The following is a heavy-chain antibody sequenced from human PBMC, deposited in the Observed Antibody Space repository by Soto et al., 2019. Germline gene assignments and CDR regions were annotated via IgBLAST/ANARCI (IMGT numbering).Heavy chain of an antibody. D-gene: IGHD3-3*01. Sequence: ASVKVSCKASGYTFSTYEINWVRRAAGQGLEWMGRMNPDNGNTGYAQKYQDRVTMTRNTSISTAYMEMSSLRSDDTAVYYCARGPRESGEWLLFDYWGQGALVTVSS. CDR1: GYTFSTYE. V-gene: IGHV1-8*01. CDR2: MNPDNGNT. J-gene: IGHJ4*02. CDR3: ARGPRESGEWLLFDY.